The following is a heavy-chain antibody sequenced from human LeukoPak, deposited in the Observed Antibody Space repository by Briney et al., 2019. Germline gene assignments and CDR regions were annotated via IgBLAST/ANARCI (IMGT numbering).Heavy chain of an antibody. V-gene: IGHV1-69*01. CDR2: ITPIFGTA. D-gene: IGHD6-19*01. CDR1: GGTFSSYA. Sequence: ASVKVSCKASGGTFSSYAISWVRQAPGQGLEWMGGITPIFGTANYAQKFQGRVTITADESTSTAYMELSSLRSEDTAVYYCASLGDSSGWYIGYWGQGTLVTVSS. J-gene: IGHJ4*02. CDR3: ASLGDSSGWYIGY.